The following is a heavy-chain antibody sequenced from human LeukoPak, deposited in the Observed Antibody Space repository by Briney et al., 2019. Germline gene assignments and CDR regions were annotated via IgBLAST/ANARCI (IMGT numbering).Heavy chain of an antibody. CDR3: ARGLWFGELGY. CDR2: ISGSGGST. V-gene: IGHV3-23*01. CDR1: GFTFSSYA. Sequence: GGFLRLSCAASGFTFSSYAMSWVRQAPGKGLEWVSAISGSGGSTYYADSVKGRFTISRDNSKNTLYLQMNSLRAEDTAVYYCARGLWFGELGYWGQGTLVTVSS. J-gene: IGHJ4*02. D-gene: IGHD3-10*01.